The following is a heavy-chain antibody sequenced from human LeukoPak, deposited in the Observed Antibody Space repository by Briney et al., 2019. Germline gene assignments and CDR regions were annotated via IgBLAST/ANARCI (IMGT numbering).Heavy chain of an antibody. V-gene: IGHV3-11*06. Sequence: SGGSLRLSCAASGFTFSDYYMSWIRQAPGKGLEWVSYISSSSSYTNYADSVKGRFTISRDNAKNSLYLQMNSLRAEGTAVYYCAREQYCSSTSCHTGDAFDIWGQGTMVTVSS. CDR1: GFTFSDYY. CDR3: AREQYCSSTSCHTGDAFDI. D-gene: IGHD2-2*02. CDR2: ISSSSSYT. J-gene: IGHJ3*02.